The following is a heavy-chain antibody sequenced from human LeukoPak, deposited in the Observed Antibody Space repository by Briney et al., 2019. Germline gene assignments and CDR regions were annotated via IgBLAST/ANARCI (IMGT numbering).Heavy chain of an antibody. CDR3: ARLYYYGSGSYGDY. V-gene: IGHV4-39*01. Sequence: PSETLSLTCTVSGGSISSSSYYWGWLRQPPGKGLEWIGSIYYSGSTYYNPSLKSRVTISVDTSKKQFSLKLSSVTAADTAVYYCARLYYYGSGSYGDYWGQGTLVTVSS. CDR1: GGSISSSSYY. J-gene: IGHJ4*02. CDR2: IYYSGST. D-gene: IGHD3-10*01.